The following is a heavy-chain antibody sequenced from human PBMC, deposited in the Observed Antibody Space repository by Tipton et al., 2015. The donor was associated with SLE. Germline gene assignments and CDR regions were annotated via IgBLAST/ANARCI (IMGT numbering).Heavy chain of an antibody. CDR1: GGSISGGNYY. CDR2: LSYSGST. Sequence: TLSLTCTVYGGSISGGNYYWGWIRQPPGKGLEWIGSLSYSGSTYYNPSLKSRVTISVDMSKNQFSLKLTSVTAADTAVYYCARVGAYGSRRGYYFDYWGQGTLVTVSS. J-gene: IGHJ4*02. D-gene: IGHD3-10*01. CDR3: ARVGAYGSRRGYYFDY. V-gene: IGHV4-39*07.